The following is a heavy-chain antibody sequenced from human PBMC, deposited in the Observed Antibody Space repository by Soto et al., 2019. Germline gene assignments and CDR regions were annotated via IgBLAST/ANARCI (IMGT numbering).Heavy chain of an antibody. Sequence: QVQLVQSGAEVKKPGSSVKVSCKASGGTFSSYAISWVRQAPGQGLEWMGGIIPIFGTANYAQKFQGRVTITADESTSTAYMELSSLRSEDTAVYYCAREDKDYGSGSYYSNYFDYWGQGTLVTVSS. J-gene: IGHJ4*02. D-gene: IGHD3-10*01. CDR1: GGTFSSYA. V-gene: IGHV1-69*01. CDR3: AREDKDYGSGSYYSNYFDY. CDR2: IIPIFGTA.